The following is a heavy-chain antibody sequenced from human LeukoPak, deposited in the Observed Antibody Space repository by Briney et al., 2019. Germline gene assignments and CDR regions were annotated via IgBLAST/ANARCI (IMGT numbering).Heavy chain of an antibody. CDR1: GFTFDDYA. CDR2: ISGDGGST. CDR3: AKDISLPLQYGSGSYFQRPHYYYYYGMDV. J-gene: IGHJ6*02. V-gene: IGHV3-43*02. Sequence: GGSLRLSCAASGFTFDDYAMPWVRHAPGKGLEWVSLISGDGGSTYYADSVKGRFTISRDNSKNSLYLQMNSLRTEDTALYYCAKDISLPLQYGSGSYFQRPHYYYYYGMDVWGQGTTVTVSS. D-gene: IGHD3-10*01.